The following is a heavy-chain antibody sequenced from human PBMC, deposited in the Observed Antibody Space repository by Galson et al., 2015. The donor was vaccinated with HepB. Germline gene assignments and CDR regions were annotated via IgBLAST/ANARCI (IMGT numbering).Heavy chain of an antibody. Sequence: SVKVSCKASGGTFSSYAISWVRQAPGQGLEWMGGIIPIFGTANYAQKFQGRVTITADESTSTAYMELSSLRSEDTAVYYCAREYSSGYYGVRGTERGLYFDYWGQGTLVTVSS. CDR2: IIPIFGTA. CDR3: AREYSSGYYGVRGTERGLYFDY. CDR1: GGTFSSYA. V-gene: IGHV1-69*13. J-gene: IGHJ4*02. D-gene: IGHD3-22*01.